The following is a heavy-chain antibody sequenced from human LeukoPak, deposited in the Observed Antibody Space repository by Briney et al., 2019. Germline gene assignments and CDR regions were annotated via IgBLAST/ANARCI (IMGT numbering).Heavy chain of an antibody. CDR2: IYYSGST. CDR3: ARGDFWSGYLHDY. Sequence: SETLSLTCTVSGGSISSYYWSWIRQPPGKGLEWIGYIYYSGSTNYNPSLKSRVTISVDTSKNQFSLKLSSVTAADTAVYYGARGDFWSGYLHDYWGQGTLVTVSS. V-gene: IGHV4-59*01. CDR1: GGSISSYY. D-gene: IGHD3-3*01. J-gene: IGHJ4*02.